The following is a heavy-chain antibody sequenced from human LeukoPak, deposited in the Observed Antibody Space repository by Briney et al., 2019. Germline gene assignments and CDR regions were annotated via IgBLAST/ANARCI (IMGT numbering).Heavy chain of an antibody. D-gene: IGHD2-2*01. CDR3: ARPGYCSSTSCYDTFDI. CDR2: IYPGDSDT. V-gene: IGHV5-51*01. CDR1: GYSFTNYW. Sequence: GESLKISCKGSGYSFTNYWIGWVRQMPGKGLEWMGIIYPGDSDTRYSPSFQGQVTISADKSISTAYLQWSSLKASDTAMYYCARPGYCSSTSCYDTFDIWGQGTMVTVSS. J-gene: IGHJ3*02.